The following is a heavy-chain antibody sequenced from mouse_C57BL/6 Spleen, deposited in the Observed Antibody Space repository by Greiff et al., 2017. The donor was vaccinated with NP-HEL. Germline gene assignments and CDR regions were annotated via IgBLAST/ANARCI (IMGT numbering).Heavy chain of an antibody. Sequence: VQLQQPGAELVMPGASVKLSCKASGYTFTSYWMHWVKQRPGQGLEWIGEIDPSDSYTNYNQKFKGKSTLTVDKSSSTAYMQLSSLTSEDSAVYYCARLDLYYFDYWGQGTTLTVSS. CDR3: ARLDLYYFDY. CDR2: IDPSDSYT. V-gene: IGHV1-69*01. J-gene: IGHJ2*01. CDR1: GYTFTSYW.